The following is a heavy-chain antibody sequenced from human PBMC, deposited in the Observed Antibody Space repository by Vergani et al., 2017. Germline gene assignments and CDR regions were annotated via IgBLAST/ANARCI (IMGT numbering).Heavy chain of an antibody. CDR1: GSTVSGNY. D-gene: IGHD1-1*01. V-gene: IGHV3-66*01. CDR3: VRDRYEGTSPYNGRLLGH. Sequence: ELQLVESGGGLVQPGGSLRLSCAASGSTVSGNYMTWVRQAPGKGLEWVSHIYSGDETYYADSVKGRVTISRDDSKKTVYLEMTNLRAEDTALYYCVRDRYEGTSPYNGRLLGHWGQGTRVTVSS. J-gene: IGHJ4*02. CDR2: IYSGDET.